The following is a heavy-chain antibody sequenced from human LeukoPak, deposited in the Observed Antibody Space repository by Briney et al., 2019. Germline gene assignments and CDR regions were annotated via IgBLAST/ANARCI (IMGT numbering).Heavy chain of an antibody. Sequence: GGSLRFSCAASGFTLSTYSMNWVRQAPGKGLEWVSYISYTGRTTYYADSVKGRFTISRDIAKNSLYLQMNSLRAEDTAVYYCASYLTSIPSGMDVWGQGTTVTVSS. D-gene: IGHD2/OR15-2a*01. CDR2: ISYTGRTT. CDR1: GFTLSTYS. CDR3: ASYLTSIPSGMDV. J-gene: IGHJ6*02. V-gene: IGHV3-48*01.